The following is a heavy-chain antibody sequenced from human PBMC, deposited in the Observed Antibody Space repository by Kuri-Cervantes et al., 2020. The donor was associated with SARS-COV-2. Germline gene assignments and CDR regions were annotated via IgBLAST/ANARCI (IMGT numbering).Heavy chain of an antibody. CDR3: ARSVWGSYRPLNWFDP. CDR2: ISAYNGNT. Sequence: ASVKVSCKASGYTFTSYGIGWVRQAPGQGLEWMGWISAYNGNTNYAQKLQGRVTMTTDTSTSTAYMELRSLRSDDTAVYYCARSVWGSYRPLNWFDPWGQGTLVTVSS. CDR1: GYTFTSYG. V-gene: IGHV1-18*04. D-gene: IGHD3-16*02. J-gene: IGHJ5*02.